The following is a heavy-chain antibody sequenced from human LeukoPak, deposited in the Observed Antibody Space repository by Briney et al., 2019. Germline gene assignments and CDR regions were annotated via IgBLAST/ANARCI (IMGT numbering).Heavy chain of an antibody. V-gene: IGHV3-7*01. J-gene: IGHJ4*02. Sequence: PGGSLRLSCAASGFTFSNYAMSWVRQAPGKGLECVATIKLDGSEKYYVDSVKGRFTTSRDNTKNSLYLQMNSLRAEDTGVYYCARDVLVRPLRYYFDFWGQGALVTVSS. CDR3: ARDVLVRPLRYYFDF. CDR2: IKLDGSEK. D-gene: IGHD1-1*01. CDR1: GFTFSNYA.